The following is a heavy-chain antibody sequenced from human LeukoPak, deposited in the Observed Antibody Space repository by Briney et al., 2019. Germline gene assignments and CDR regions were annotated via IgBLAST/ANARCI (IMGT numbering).Heavy chain of an antibody. CDR1: GFTFSYYG. J-gene: IGHJ4*02. CDR2: ISNNGGST. V-gene: IGHV3-64D*09. D-gene: IGHD4-11*01. Sequence: GGSLRLSCSASGFTFSYYGMHWVRQAPGKGLEYVSAISNNGGSTYYADSVKDRFTISRDNSKNTLFLQMSSLRADDTAAYYCVKGRGVITTVTTHYFDYWGQGTLVTVSS. CDR3: VKGRGVITTVTTHYFDY.